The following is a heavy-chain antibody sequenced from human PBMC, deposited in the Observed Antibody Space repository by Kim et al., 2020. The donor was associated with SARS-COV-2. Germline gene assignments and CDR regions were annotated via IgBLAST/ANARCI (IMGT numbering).Heavy chain of an antibody. J-gene: IGHJ5*02. Sequence: SRVTISVDTSKNQFSLKLSSVTAADTAVYYCARGGDIVPTAALGTNWFDPWGQGTLVTVSS. D-gene: IGHD2-8*01. V-gene: IGHV4-59*09. CDR3: ARGGDIVPTAALGTNWFDP.